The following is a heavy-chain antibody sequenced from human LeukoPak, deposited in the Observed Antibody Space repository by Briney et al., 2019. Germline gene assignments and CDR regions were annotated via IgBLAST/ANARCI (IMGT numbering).Heavy chain of an antibody. CDR2: IDPSGERA. CDR1: GYTFTTYY. V-gene: IGHV1-46*01. Sequence: GTSVKISCKASGYTFTTYYIHWVRQAPRQGLEWMGIIDPSGERASYARKFRGRVTMTRDAFTSTVYVELNSLRSEDTAMYYCTRSSSVTMVRDADKFDIWGQGTTVTVSS. CDR3: TRSSSVTMVRDADKFDI. J-gene: IGHJ3*02. D-gene: IGHD3-10*01.